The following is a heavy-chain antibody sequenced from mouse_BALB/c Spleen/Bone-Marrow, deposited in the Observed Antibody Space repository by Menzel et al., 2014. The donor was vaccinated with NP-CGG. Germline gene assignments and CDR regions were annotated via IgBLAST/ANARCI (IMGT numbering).Heavy chain of an antibody. D-gene: IGHD1-1*01. J-gene: IGHJ3*01. CDR1: GFDFSRYW. CDR2: INPDSSTI. V-gene: IGHV4-1*02. Sequence: EVNVVDSGGGLVQPGGSLKLSCAASGFDFSRYWMSWVRQAPGKGLEWIGEINPDSSTISYTPSLKDKFIISRDNAKNTLYLQMSKVRSEDTALYYCARLGYYGSYAYWGQGTLVTVSA. CDR3: ARLGYYGSYAY.